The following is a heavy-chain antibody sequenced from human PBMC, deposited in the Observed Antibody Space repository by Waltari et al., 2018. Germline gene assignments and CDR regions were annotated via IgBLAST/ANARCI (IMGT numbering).Heavy chain of an antibody. J-gene: IGHJ4*02. V-gene: IGHV4-39*02. D-gene: IGHD3-22*01. CDR2: IFYRGST. CDR1: CGSISNNNYF. CDR3: ARDYDSSGYYYDY. Sequence: QVQLQESGPGLVKPSETLSLTCTVPCGSISNNNYFWGCIRQPPGNGLEWIGSIFYRGSTHYNPSLKSRVTMSVDTSKNQFSLKLSSVTAADTARYYCARDYDSSGYYYDYWGQGVLVTVSS.